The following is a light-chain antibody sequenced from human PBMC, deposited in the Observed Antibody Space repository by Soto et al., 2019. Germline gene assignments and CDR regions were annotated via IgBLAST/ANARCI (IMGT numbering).Light chain of an antibody. CDR1: SSDVGGYNY. V-gene: IGLV2-14*01. J-gene: IGLJ2*01. CDR3: SSYTSGSTLVV. Sequence: QSVLTQPASVSGSLGQSISISCAGTSSDVGGYNYVSWYQQHPGKAPKIMIFEVSNRPSGVSSRFSGSKSDNTASLTISGLQAEDEADYYCSSYTSGSTLVVFGGGTKLTAL. CDR2: EVS.